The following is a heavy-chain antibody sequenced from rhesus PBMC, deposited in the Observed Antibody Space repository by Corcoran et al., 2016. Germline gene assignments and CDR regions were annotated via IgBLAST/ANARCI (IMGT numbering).Heavy chain of an antibody. D-gene: IGHD6-13*01. CDR1: GGSITSAYYF. V-gene: IGHV4S12*01. Sequence: QVQLQESGPGVVKPSATLSLTCAVSGGSITSAYYFWSWTRQPPGKGLEWIGGIYSNGESTNYNPSLKSRVTISKDTSKNLLSLKLTSVTAADTAVYYCARNGRGSSWSYYFDYWGQGVLVTVSS. J-gene: IGHJ4*01. CDR2: IYSNGEST. CDR3: ARNGRGSSWSYYFDY.